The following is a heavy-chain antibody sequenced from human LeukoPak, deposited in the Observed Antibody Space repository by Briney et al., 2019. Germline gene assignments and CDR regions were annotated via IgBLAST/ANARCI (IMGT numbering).Heavy chain of an antibody. CDR1: GFTFSSYS. Sequence: GGLLRLCCASSGFTFSSYSMNWVRQAPGKGLEWVSSISSSSSYIYYADLVRGRFNISRDNAKKSLYPQMNSLRAEDTAVYYCARRSSGYYYFFDYWGQGTLVTVSS. CDR3: ARRSSGYYYFFDY. J-gene: IGHJ4*02. CDR2: ISSSSSYI. D-gene: IGHD3-22*01. V-gene: IGHV3-21*01.